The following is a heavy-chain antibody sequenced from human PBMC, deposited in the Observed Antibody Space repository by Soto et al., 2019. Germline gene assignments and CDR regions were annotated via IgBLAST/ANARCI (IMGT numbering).Heavy chain of an antibody. J-gene: IGHJ6*03. CDR3: AKEVQPYYYYYMDV. CDR2: ISASGGTT. D-gene: IGHD3-10*01. Sequence: GESLKISCAASGFSFSSYAMSWVRQAPGKGLEWVSVISASGGTTYYADSVKGQFTISRDNSKNTLYLQMNSLRAEATAIYYCAKEVQPYYYYYMDVWGKGTTVTVSS. CDR1: GFSFSSYA. V-gene: IGHV3-23*01.